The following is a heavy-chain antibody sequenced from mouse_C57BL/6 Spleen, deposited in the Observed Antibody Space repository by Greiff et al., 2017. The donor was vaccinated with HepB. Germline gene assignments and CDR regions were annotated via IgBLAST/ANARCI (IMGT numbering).Heavy chain of an antibody. Sequence: EVQVVESGPGLVKPSQSLSLTCSVTGYSITSGYYWNWIRQFPGNKLEWMGYISYDGSNNYNPSLKNRISITRDTSKNQFFLKLNSVTTEDTATYYCARWTSYYFDYWGQGTTLTVSS. CDR3: ARWTSYYFDY. CDR1: GYSITSGYY. CDR2: ISYDGSN. J-gene: IGHJ2*01. V-gene: IGHV3-6*01.